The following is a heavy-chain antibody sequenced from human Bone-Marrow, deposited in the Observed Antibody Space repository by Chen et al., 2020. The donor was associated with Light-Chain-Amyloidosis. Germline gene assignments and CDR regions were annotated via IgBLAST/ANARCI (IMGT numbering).Heavy chain of an antibody. V-gene: IGHV3-33*01. CDR2: IWSDGNNI. J-gene: IGHJ4*02. D-gene: IGHD2-21*02. CDR1: GFTFSSDD. CDR3: ARDMTALGFDL. Sequence: VESWGGVVQSGRSLRLSCTASGFTFSSDDMHWVRQAPGKGLEWVAAIWSDGNNINYADSVKGRFIISRDNSKSTLYLQMNSLRAEDTGIYYCARDMTALGFDLWGKGTLVTVSS.